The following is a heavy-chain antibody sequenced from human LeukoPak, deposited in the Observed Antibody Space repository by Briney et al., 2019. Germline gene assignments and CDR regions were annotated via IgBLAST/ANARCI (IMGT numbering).Heavy chain of an antibody. Sequence: GSLRLSCAASGFSVSTNYMTWVRPAPGKGLGWGSVLYSGGTTYYTGSVKGRFTISRDNSKNTLYLQMNSLRSEDTAVYYCARGNELENAGTDAFDIWGQGTMVTVSS. D-gene: IGHD1-1*01. V-gene: IGHV3-53*01. J-gene: IGHJ3*02. CDR2: LYSGGTT. CDR1: GFSVSTNY. CDR3: ARGNELENAGTDAFDI.